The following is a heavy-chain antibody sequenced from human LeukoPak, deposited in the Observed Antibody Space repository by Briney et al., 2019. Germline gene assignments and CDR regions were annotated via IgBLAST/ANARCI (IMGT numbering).Heavy chain of an antibody. Sequence: GRSLRLSCAASGFTFSSYDMHWVRQAPGKGMEWVAVISYDGSNKYYADSVKGRFTISRDNSKNTLSLQMNSLRAEDTAVYYCARDAFGTGSNWGQGTLVTVSS. CDR1: GFTFSSYD. CDR2: ISYDGSNK. D-gene: IGHD3-16*01. J-gene: IGHJ4*02. CDR3: ARDAFGTGSN. V-gene: IGHV3-30-3*01.